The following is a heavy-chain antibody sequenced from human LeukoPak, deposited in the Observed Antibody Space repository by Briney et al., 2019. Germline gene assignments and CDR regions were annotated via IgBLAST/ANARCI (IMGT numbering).Heavy chain of an antibody. D-gene: IGHD4-17*01. CDR2: IYYSGST. CDR1: GGSISSYY. J-gene: IGHJ4*02. V-gene: IGHV4-59*01. CDR3: ARSDCGDYIFDY. Sequence: SETLSLTCTVSGGSISSYYWSWIRQPPGKGLEWIGYIYYSGSTNYNPSLKSRVTISVDTSKNQFSLKLSSVTAADTAVYYCARSDCGDYIFDYWGQGTLVTVSS.